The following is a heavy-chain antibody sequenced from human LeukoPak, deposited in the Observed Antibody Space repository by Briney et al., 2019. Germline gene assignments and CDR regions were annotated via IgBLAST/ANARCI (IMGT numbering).Heavy chain of an antibody. CDR3: ARGVWTISSNVAGTISYYYYYMDV. V-gene: IGHV4-59*01. CDR1: GGSISSYY. J-gene: IGHJ6*03. D-gene: IGHD6-19*01. Sequence: SETLSLTCTVSGGSISSYYWSWIRQPPGKGLEWIGYIYYSGSTNYNPSLKSRVTISVDTSKNQFSLKLSSVTAADTAVYYCARGVWTISSNVAGTISYYYYYMDVWGKGTTVTISS. CDR2: IYYSGST.